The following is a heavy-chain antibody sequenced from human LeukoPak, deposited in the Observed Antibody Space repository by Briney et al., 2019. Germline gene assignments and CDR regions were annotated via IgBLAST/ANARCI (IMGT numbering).Heavy chain of an antibody. V-gene: IGHV3-74*01. J-gene: IGHJ4*02. CDR2: INSDGGST. CDR1: GFTFSSYW. D-gene: IGHD3-10*01. CDR3: ARFDPDEGSFDY. Sequence: GGSLRFSCAASGFTFSSYWMHWVRQAPGKGLVWVSRINSDGGSTSYADSVKGRFTISRDNAKNTLYLQMNSLRAEDTAVYYCARFDPDEGSFDYWGQGTLVTVSS.